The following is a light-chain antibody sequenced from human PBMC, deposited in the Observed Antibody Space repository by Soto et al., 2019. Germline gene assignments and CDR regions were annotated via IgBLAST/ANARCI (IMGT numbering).Light chain of an antibody. CDR3: CSYTSSITYV. CDR1: SSDVGGYNY. J-gene: IGLJ1*01. Sequence: QSALTQPASVSGSPGQSITISCTGTSSDVGGYNYVSWYQHHPGKAPRLMIYASSNRPSGVSHRFSGSRSGNTASLTISGLQAEDEADYYCCSYTSSITYVFGTGTKVTVL. CDR2: ASS. V-gene: IGLV2-14*01.